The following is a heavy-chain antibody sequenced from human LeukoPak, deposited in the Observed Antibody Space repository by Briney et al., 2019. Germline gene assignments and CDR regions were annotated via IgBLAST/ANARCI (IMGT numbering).Heavy chain of an antibody. CDR3: ARADGSSSIDYYHLDV. Sequence: ASVKVSCKASGYTFTNYYIHWVRQAPGQGLEWVGKIHPSGSTTTYALKSQGRVTMTRDVSTSTVYMELSSLRSEDTAIYYCARADGSSSIDYYHLDVWGKGTTVTVSS. D-gene: IGHD6-6*01. CDR2: IHPSGSTT. CDR1: GYTFTNYY. J-gene: IGHJ6*03. V-gene: IGHV1-46*01.